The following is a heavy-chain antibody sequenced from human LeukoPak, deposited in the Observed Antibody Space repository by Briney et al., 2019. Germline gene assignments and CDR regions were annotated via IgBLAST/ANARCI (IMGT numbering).Heavy chain of an antibody. J-gene: IGHJ4*02. CDR2: IYYSGST. Sequence: SETLSLTCTVSGGSISSSGYYWGWIRQPPGKGLEWIGSIYYSGSTYYNPSLKSRVTISVDTSKNQFSLKLSSVTAADTAVYYCARMVRGDSTFDYWGQGTLVTVSS. CDR3: ARMVRGDSTFDY. D-gene: IGHD3-10*01. CDR1: GGSISSSGYY. V-gene: IGHV4-39*01.